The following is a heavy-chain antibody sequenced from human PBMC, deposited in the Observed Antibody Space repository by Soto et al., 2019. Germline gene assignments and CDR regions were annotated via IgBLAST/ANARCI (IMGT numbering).Heavy chain of an antibody. Sequence: QVQLQQWGAGLLKPSATLSLTCAVYGGFVSSGSYYWSWIRQPPGKGLEWVGEMRHSGGTHFNPSLKSRVTISVDPSKNQFSLKMSSVTAADTALYYCARVERGTATTVVDAFDIWGPGTMVTVSS. CDR2: MRHSGGT. D-gene: IGHD1-1*01. CDR3: ARVERGTATTVVDAFDI. CDR1: GGFVSSGSYY. J-gene: IGHJ3*02. V-gene: IGHV4-34*01.